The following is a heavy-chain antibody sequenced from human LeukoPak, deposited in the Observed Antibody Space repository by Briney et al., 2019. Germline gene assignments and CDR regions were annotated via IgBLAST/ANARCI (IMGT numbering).Heavy chain of an antibody. D-gene: IGHD3-22*01. CDR3: ARAGLDYDII. CDR2: IYYSGST. V-gene: IGHV4-59*01. CDR1: GGSISSYY. J-gene: IGHJ4*02. Sequence: SETLSLTCTVSGGSISSYYSSWIRQPPGKGLEWIGYIYYSGSTNYNPSLKSRVTISVDTSKNQFSLKLSSVTAADTAVYYCARAGLDYDIIWGQGTLVTVSS.